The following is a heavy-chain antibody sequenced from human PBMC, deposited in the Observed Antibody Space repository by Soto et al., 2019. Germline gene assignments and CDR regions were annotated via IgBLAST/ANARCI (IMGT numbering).Heavy chain of an antibody. J-gene: IGHJ3*02. D-gene: IGHD6-6*01. Sequence: GVSPRLSCAASGFSFSSDAMSWVRQAPGKGLEWVSAISGSGGSTYYADSVKGRFTISRDNSKNTLYLQMNSLRAEDTAVYYCAKDRNLWSSSFSGLRCAFDIWGQGTMGTVSS. CDR3: AKDRNLWSSSFSGLRCAFDI. V-gene: IGHV3-23*01. CDR2: ISGSGGST. CDR1: GFSFSSDA.